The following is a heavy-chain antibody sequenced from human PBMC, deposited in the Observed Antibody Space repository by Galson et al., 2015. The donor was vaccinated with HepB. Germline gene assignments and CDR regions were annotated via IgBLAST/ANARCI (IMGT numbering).Heavy chain of an antibody. CDR3: ARVRDEQQLDYYFDY. V-gene: IGHV1-46*03. J-gene: IGHJ4*02. D-gene: IGHD6-13*01. CDR2: INPSGGST. CDR1: GYTFTSYY. Sequence: SVKVSCKASGYTFTSYYMHWVRQAPGQGLEWMGIINPSGGSTSYAQKFQGRVTMTRDTSTSTVYMELSSLRSEDTAVYYCARVRDEQQLDYYFDYWGQGTLVTVSS.